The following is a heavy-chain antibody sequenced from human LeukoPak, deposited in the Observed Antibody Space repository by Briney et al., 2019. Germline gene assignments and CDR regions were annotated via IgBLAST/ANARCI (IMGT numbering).Heavy chain of an antibody. J-gene: IGHJ3*02. Sequence: PSETLSLTCTVSGSSISSSSYYWGWIRQPPGKGLEWIGSIYYSGSTYYNPSLKSRVTISVDTSKNQFSLKLSSVTVADTAVYYCARALFEWELPYAFDIWGQGTMVTVSS. CDR3: ARALFEWELPYAFDI. CDR1: GSSISSSSYY. D-gene: IGHD1-26*01. V-gene: IGHV4-39*07. CDR2: IYYSGST.